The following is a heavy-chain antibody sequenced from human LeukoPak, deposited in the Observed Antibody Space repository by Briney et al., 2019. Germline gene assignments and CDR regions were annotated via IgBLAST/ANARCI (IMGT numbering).Heavy chain of an antibody. V-gene: IGHV3-33*01. Sequence: GGSLRLSCAASGFTFSSYGMHWVRQAPGKGLEWVAVIWYDGSNKYYADSVKGRFTISRDNSKNTLYLQMNSLRAEDTAVYYCARDEGYNGAGGGYYYYGMDVWGQGTTVTVSS. J-gene: IGHJ6*02. CDR2: IWYDGSNK. CDR3: ARDEGYNGAGGGYYYYGMDV. CDR1: GFTFSSYG. D-gene: IGHD1-1*01.